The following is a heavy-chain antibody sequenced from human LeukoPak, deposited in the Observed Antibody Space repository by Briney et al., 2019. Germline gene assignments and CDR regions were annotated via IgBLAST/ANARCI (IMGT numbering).Heavy chain of an antibody. CDR2: INPNSGGT. V-gene: IGHV1-2*02. J-gene: IGHJ4*02. D-gene: IGHD3-9*01. CDR1: GYTFTDYY. Sequence: GASVKVSCKASGYTFTDYYMHWVRQAPGQGLEWMGWINPNSGGTNYAQKFQGRVTMTRDTSISTAYMDLTRLRSDDTAVYYCARGVDILTGYYLGYWGQGTLVTVSS. CDR3: ARGVDILTGYYLGY.